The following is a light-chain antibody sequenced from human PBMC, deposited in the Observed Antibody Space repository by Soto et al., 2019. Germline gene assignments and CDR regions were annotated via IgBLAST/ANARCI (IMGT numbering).Light chain of an antibody. Sequence: QSALTQTASVSGSPGQSITISCTGTSSDVGGYDYVSWYQQHPGKAPKLMIYDVSNRPSGVSNRFSGSKSGNTASLTISGLQAEDEADYYCSSYTSSGTLVFGGGTKLTVL. CDR1: SSDVGGYDY. CDR2: DVS. CDR3: SSYTSSGTLV. J-gene: IGLJ3*02. V-gene: IGLV2-14*01.